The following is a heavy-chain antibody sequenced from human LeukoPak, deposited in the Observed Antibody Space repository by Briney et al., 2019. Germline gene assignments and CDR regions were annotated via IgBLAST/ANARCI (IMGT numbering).Heavy chain of an antibody. D-gene: IGHD3-10*01. CDR2: ITGSGDST. J-gene: IGHJ4*02. V-gene: IGHV3-23*01. Sequence: GGSLRLSCAASGFTFTSCAMSWVRQAPGKGLDWFSAITGSGDSTYYADSLKGRFTISRDNSKNTLCLQMNSLRAEDTAVYYCVKGSSTSRPYYFDYWGQGTLVTVSS. CDR3: VKGSSTSRPYYFDY. CDR1: GFTFTSCA.